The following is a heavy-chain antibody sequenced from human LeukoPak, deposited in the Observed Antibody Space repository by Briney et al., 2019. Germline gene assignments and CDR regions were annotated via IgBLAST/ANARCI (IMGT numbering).Heavy chain of an antibody. J-gene: IGHJ4*02. V-gene: IGHV3-30*04. CDR2: ISYDGSNK. CDR3: ARDAGSGYDRFDY. D-gene: IGHD2-2*01. CDR1: GFTFSNYA. Sequence: GRALRLSCAASGFTFSNYAIHWVRQAPGKGLEWVAVISYDGSNKYYAASVKDRFTISCNNSKNTPYLQMNSLRAEDTAVYYCARDAGSGYDRFDYWGQGTQVTVSS.